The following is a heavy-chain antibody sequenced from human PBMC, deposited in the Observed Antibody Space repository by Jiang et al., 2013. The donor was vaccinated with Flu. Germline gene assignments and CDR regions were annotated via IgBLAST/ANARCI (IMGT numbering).Heavy chain of an antibody. V-gene: IGHV4-38-2*02. D-gene: IGHD3-10*01. Sequence: SLTCTVSGYSISSGYYWGWVRQPPGKGLEWIGSISHTGTTYYNPSLKTRLTISLDTSKNQFSLMLTSVTAADTAVYYCATTTGNWGQGTLGHRLL. CDR1: GYSISSGYY. J-gene: IGHJ4*02. CDR2: ISHTGTT. CDR3: ATTTGN.